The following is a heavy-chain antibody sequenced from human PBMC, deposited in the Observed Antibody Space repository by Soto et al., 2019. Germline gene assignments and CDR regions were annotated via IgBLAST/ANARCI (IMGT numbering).Heavy chain of an antibody. CDR3: ARDSSSSGVLGY. V-gene: IGHV3-33*01. CDR2: IWYDGSNK. J-gene: IGHJ4*02. D-gene: IGHD6-6*01. Sequence: QVQLVESGGGVVQPGRSLRLSCAASGFTFSSYGMHWVRQAPGKGLEWVAVIWYDGSNKYYADSVKGRFTISRDNSKNTLYLQMNSPRAEDTAVYYCARDSSSSGVLGYWGQGTLVTVSS. CDR1: GFTFSSYG.